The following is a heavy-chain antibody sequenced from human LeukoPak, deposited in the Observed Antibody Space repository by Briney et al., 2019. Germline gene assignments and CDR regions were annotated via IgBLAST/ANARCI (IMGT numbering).Heavy chain of an antibody. CDR3: AREEPRMVYAFDY. V-gene: IGHV3-33*01. CDR2: IWYDGSNK. J-gene: IGHJ4*02. CDR1: GFTFSSYG. D-gene: IGHD2-8*01. Sequence: GRSLRLSCAASGFTFSSYGMHWVRQAPGKGLEWVAVIWYDGSNKYYADSVKGRFTISRDNSKNTLYLQMNSLRAEDTAVYYCAREEPRMVYAFDYWGQGTLVTVSS.